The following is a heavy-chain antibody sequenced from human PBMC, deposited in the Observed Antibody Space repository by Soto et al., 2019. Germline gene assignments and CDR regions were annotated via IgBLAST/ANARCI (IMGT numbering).Heavy chain of an antibody. Sequence: ASVKVSCKASGYTFTSYCISWVRQAPGQGLEWMGWISAYNGNTNYAQKLQGRVTMTTDTSTSTAYMELRSLRSDDTAVYYCARVMEIQGHGVYAFDSWGQGTMVTVSS. J-gene: IGHJ3*02. D-gene: IGHD4-17*01. CDR2: ISAYNGNT. CDR3: ARVMEIQGHGVYAFDS. V-gene: IGHV1-18*01. CDR1: GYTFTSYC.